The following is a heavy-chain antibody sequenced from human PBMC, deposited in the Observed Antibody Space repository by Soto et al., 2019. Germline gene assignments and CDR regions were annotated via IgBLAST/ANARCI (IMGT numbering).Heavy chain of an antibody. J-gene: IGHJ5*02. V-gene: IGHV3-48*02. CDR1: GFTFSSYS. CDR3: AREGTRGGFLNWFDP. Sequence: EVQLVESGGGLVQPGGSLRLSCAASGFTFSSYSMNWVRQAPGKGLEWVSYISSSSSTIYYADSVKGRFTISRDNAKNSLYLQMNRLRDEETAVYYCAREGTRGGFLNWFDPWGQGTLVTVSS. D-gene: IGHD3-10*01. CDR2: ISSSSSTI.